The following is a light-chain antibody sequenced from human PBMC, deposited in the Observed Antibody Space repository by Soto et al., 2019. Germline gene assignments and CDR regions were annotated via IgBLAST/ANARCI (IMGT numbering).Light chain of an antibody. J-gene: IGKJ1*01. CDR2: AAS. Sequence: DIPMTQSPSSLSASVGDRVTITCRASQSIGSNLNWYQQKPGKAPKFLIYAASSLQSGVPSRFSGSGSGTDFTLTITSLQPEDFATYFCQQSYSAPRAFGQGTKVDIK. CDR3: QQSYSAPRA. V-gene: IGKV1-39*01. CDR1: QSIGSN.